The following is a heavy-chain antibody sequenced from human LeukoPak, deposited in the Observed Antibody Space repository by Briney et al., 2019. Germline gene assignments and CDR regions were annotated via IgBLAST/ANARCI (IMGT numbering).Heavy chain of an antibody. V-gene: IGHV3-23*01. CDR1: GLTFSNYD. J-gene: IGHJ4*02. CDR2: ISASGVST. Sequence: GGSLRLSCAASGLTFSNYDMSWVRQAPGKGLEWVSGISASGVSTYTADSVKGRFTISRDNSNNTLYLQMNSLRAEDTAMYYCVRKSGVMSVVVTSNYFDYWGQGTLVTVSS. CDR3: VRKSGVMSVVVTSNYFDY. D-gene: IGHD2-21*02.